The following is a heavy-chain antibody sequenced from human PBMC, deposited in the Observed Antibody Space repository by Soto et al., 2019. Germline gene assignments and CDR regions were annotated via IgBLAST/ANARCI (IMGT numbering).Heavy chain of an antibody. J-gene: IGHJ5*02. CDR2: IYYSGST. Sequence: QVQLQESGPGLVKPSETLSLTCTVSGGSVSSGSYYWSWIRQPPGKGLEWIGYIYYSGSTNSNPSLKSRVTISVDTSKNQFSLKLSSVTAADTAVYYCARFHPQATWFDPWGQGTLVTVSS. CDR3: ARFHPQATWFDP. V-gene: IGHV4-61*01. CDR1: GGSVSSGSYY.